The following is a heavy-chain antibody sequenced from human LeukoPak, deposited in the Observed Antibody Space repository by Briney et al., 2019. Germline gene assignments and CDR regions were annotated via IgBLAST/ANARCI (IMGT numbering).Heavy chain of an antibody. Sequence: ASVKVSCKASGYTFTGYYTHWVRQAPGQGLEWMGWINPKSGGTNYAQKSQGRVTMTWDTSITTVYMELSTLRSDDTAVYYCARGGSTSCYGICGGWFDPWGQGTLVTVSS. CDR3: ARGGSTSCYGICGGWFDP. CDR1: GYTFTGYY. J-gene: IGHJ5*02. CDR2: INPKSGGT. D-gene: IGHD2-2*01. V-gene: IGHV1-2*02.